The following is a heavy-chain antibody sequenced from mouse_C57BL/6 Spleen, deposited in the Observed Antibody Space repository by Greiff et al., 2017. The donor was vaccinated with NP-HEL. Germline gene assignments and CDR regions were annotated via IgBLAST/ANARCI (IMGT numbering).Heavy chain of an antibody. V-gene: IGHV1-69*01. J-gene: IGHJ2*01. CDR2: IDPSDSYT. CDR1: GYTFTSYW. D-gene: IGHD4-1*01. CDR3: ARQELGRSPFDY. Sequence: QVQLQQPGAELVMPGASVKLSCKASGYTFTSYWMHWVKQRPGQGLEWIGEIDPSDSYTNYNQKFKGKSTLTVDKSSSTAYMQLSSLTSEDSAVYYCARQELGRSPFDYWGQGTTLTVSS.